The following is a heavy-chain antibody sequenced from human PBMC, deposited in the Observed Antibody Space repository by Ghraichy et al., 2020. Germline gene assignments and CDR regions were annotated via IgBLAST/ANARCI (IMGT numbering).Heavy chain of an antibody. CDR1: GGTFSSYA. V-gene: IGHV1-69*13. Sequence: SVKVSCKASGGTFSSYAISWVRQAPGQGLEWMGGIIPIFGTANYAQKFQGRVTIIADESTSTAYMELSSLRSEDTAVYYCARGSWRFGELGNWFDPWGQGTLVTVSS. CDR2: IIPIFGTA. CDR3: ARGSWRFGELGNWFDP. D-gene: IGHD3-10*01. J-gene: IGHJ5*02.